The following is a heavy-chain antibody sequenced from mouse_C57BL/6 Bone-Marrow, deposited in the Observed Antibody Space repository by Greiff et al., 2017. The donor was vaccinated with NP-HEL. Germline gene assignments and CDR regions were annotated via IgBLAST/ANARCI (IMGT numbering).Heavy chain of an antibody. CDR3: ARYTYSNLDY. Sequence: EVKLMESGGGLVQPGGSLSLSCAASGFTFTDYYMSWVRQPPGKALEWLGFIRNKANGYTTEYSASVKGRFTISRDNSQSILYLQMNALRAEDSATYYCARYTYSNLDYWGQGTTLTVSS. CDR1: GFTFTDYY. V-gene: IGHV7-3*01. D-gene: IGHD2-5*01. J-gene: IGHJ2*01. CDR2: IRNKANGYTT.